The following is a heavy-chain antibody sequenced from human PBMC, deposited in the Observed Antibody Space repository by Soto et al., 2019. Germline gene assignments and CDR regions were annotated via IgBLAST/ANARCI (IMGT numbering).Heavy chain of an antibody. CDR1: GFTFSSYW. J-gene: IGHJ3*02. CDR3: ARCTVVTLQWAFDI. Sequence: EVQLVESGGGLVQPGGSLRLSCAASGFTFSSYWMSWVRQAPGKGLEWVANIKQDGSEKYYVDSVKGRFTISRDNAKNSLYLQMNSLRAEDTAVYYCARCTVVTLQWAFDIWGQGTMVTVSS. V-gene: IGHV3-7*03. D-gene: IGHD2-21*02. CDR2: IKQDGSEK.